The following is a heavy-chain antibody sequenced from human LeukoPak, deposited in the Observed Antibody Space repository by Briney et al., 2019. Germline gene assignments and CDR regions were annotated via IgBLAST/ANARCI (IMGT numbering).Heavy chain of an antibody. CDR3: ARSTTEVALYYYGMDV. D-gene: IGHD5-12*01. V-gene: IGHV1-46*01. J-gene: IGHJ6*02. CDR2: INPSGGST. CDR1: GYTFTSYY. Sequence: ASVKVSCKASGYTFTSYYIHWLRQAPGQGLEWMGIINPSGGSTTYAQKFQGRVALTTDTSTSTVYMELSSLTSEDTAVYYCARSTTEVALYYYGMDVWGQGTTVTVSS.